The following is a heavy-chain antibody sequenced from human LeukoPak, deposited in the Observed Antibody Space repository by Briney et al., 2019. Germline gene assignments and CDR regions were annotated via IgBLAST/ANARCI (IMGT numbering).Heavy chain of an antibody. CDR1: GYSFTSYW. V-gene: IGHV5-51*01. J-gene: IGHJ6*02. Sequence: GESLKISCKGSGYSFTSYWIGRVRQMPGKGLEWMGIIYPGDSDTRYSPSFQGQVTISADKSISTAYLQWSSLKASDTAMYYCARHEHGDYDYYYGMDVWGQGTTVTVSS. D-gene: IGHD4-17*01. CDR3: ARHEHGDYDYYYGMDV. CDR2: IYPGDSDT.